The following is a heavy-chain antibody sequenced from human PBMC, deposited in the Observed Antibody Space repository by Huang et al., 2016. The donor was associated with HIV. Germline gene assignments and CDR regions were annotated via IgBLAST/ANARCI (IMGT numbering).Heavy chain of an antibody. CDR1: GYNFDSYW. J-gene: IGHJ4*02. CDR3: ARQGLWLPPTDPFDY. D-gene: IGHD3-10*01. V-gene: IGHV5-51*01. CDR2: IYPGYSET. Sequence: EVHLVQSGAEVKEPGESLKISCQASGYNFDSYWIGWVRQMPGKGLEWMGVIYPGYSETRYDPSFQGQFTSSADQSINTAYRQWSSLKASDTAIYFCARQGLWLPPTDPFDYWGQGTPVTVSA.